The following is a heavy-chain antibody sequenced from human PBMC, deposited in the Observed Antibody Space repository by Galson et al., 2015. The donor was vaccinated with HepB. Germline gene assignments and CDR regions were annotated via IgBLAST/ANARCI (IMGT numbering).Heavy chain of an antibody. J-gene: IGHJ6*02. D-gene: IGHD1-26*01. CDR3: ARDLVGATRGMDV. Sequence: SLRLSCAASGFTFSSYSMNWVRQAPGKGLEWVSSISSSGSYIYYADSVKGRFTISRDNAKNSLYLQMNSLRAEDTAVYYCARDLVGATRGMDVWGQGTTVTVSS. CDR1: GFTFSSYS. V-gene: IGHV3-21*01. CDR2: ISSSGSYI.